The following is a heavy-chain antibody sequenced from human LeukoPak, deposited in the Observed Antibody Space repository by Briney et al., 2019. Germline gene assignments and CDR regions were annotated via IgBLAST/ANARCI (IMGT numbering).Heavy chain of an antibody. D-gene: IGHD3-22*01. Sequence: PSETLSLTCTASGGSISSYYWSWIRQPPGKGLEWIGYIYYSGSTNYNPSLKSRVTISVDTSKNQFSLKLSSVTAADTAVYYCARGFDSSGYYYFYAFDIWGQGTMVTVSS. J-gene: IGHJ3*02. CDR1: GGSISSYY. CDR2: IYYSGST. V-gene: IGHV4-59*01. CDR3: ARGFDSSGYYYFYAFDI.